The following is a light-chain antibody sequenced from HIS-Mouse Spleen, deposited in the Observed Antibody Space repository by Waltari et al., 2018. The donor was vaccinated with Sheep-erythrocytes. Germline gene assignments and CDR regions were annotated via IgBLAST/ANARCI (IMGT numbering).Light chain of an antibody. J-gene: IGKJ5*01. CDR3: QQANSFPIT. CDR2: KAS. V-gene: IGKV1-9*01. CDR1: QGISSY. Sequence: DIQLTQSPSFLSASVGDRVTITCRASQGISSYLAWYQQKPGKAPKLLIYKASSLESGVPSRFSGSGSGTDFTLTISSLQPEDFATYYCQQANSFPITFGQGTRLEIK.